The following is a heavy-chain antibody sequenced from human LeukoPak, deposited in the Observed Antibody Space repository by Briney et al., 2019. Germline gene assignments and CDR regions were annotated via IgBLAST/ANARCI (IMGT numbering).Heavy chain of an antibody. CDR2: IYYSGST. CDR1: GGSISTGAYY. CDR3: ARGITAITGFDC. D-gene: IGHD5-24*01. Sequence: SETLSLTCTVSGGSISTGAYYWSWVRQHPGKGLEWIGYIYYSGSTYYNPSLKIRLTISVDTSNNHFSLKLSSVTAADTAVYYCARGITAITGFDCWGQGTLVTVSS. V-gene: IGHV4-31*03. J-gene: IGHJ4*02.